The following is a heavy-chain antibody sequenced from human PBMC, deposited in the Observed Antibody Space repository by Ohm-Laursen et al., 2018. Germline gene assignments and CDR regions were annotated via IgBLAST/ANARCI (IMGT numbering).Heavy chain of an antibody. CDR1: GGSISSSSYY. Sequence: SETLSLTCTVSGGSISSSSYYWGWIRQPPGKGLEWIGSIYYSGSTYYNPSLKSRVTISVDTSKNQFSLKLSSVTAADTAVYYCARGVVDDVLLVPRLTYVYGMDVWGQGTTVTVSS. D-gene: IGHD3-9*01. J-gene: IGHJ6*02. CDR2: IYYSGST. V-gene: IGHV4-39*01. CDR3: ARGVVDDVLLVPRLTYVYGMDV.